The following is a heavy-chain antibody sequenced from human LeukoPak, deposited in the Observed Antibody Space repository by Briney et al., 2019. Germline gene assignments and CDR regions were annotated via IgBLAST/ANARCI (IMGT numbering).Heavy chain of an antibody. J-gene: IGHJ4*02. V-gene: IGHV3-23*01. D-gene: IGHD6-13*01. Sequence: PGGSLRLSCAASGFTFSSSAMSWVRQVPGKGLEWVSGISASGGSTYYADSVRGRFTISRDNSKNTLYVQMNSLRDEDTAVYYCARDPPGIAASGTYYWGQGTLVTVSS. CDR3: ARDPPGIAASGTYY. CDR2: ISASGGST. CDR1: GFTFSSSA.